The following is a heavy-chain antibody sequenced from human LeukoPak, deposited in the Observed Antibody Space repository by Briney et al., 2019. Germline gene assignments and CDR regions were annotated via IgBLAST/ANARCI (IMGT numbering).Heavy chain of an antibody. D-gene: IGHD6-19*01. J-gene: IGHJ4*02. CDR3: ARHEGSGGWYKY. Sequence: GASVKVSCKASGYTFTSYYMHWVRQAPGQGLEWMGIINPSGGSTGYAQKFQGRVTMTRDTSTSTVYMELSSLRSEDTAVYYCARHEGSGGWYKYWGQGTLVTVSS. CDR1: GYTFTSYY. CDR2: INPSGGST. V-gene: IGHV1-46*01.